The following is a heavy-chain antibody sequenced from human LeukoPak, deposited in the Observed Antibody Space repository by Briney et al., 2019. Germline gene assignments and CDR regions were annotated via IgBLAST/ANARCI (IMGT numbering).Heavy chain of an antibody. CDR3: AKNFLGSGAFPWYFDL. D-gene: IGHD1-26*01. CDR2: ITCSGGTT. CDR1: GLTFSSYG. V-gene: IGHV3-23*01. J-gene: IGHJ2*01. Sequence: GGSLRLSCAASGLTFSSYGMSWVRQAPGKGLEWVSSITCSGGTTYVDSVQGRFTNSRDSSKNTLYLQMNSLRAEDSAVYFCAKNFLGSGAFPWYFDLWGRGTLVTVSS.